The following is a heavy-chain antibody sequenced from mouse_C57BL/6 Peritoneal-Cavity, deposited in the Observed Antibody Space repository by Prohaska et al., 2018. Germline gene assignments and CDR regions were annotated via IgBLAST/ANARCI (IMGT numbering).Heavy chain of an antibody. V-gene: IGHV1-52*01. D-gene: IGHD2-4*01. CDR2: IDPSDSET. CDR3: ARLCDYDGDFDY. Sequence: QVQLQQPGAELVRPGSSVKLSCKASGYTFTSYWMHWVKQRPIQGLEWIGNIDPSDSETHYNQKFKDKATLTVDKSSRTAYMQLSSLTSEDSAVYYCARLCDYDGDFDYWGQGTTLTVSS. J-gene: IGHJ2*01. CDR1: GYTFTSYW.